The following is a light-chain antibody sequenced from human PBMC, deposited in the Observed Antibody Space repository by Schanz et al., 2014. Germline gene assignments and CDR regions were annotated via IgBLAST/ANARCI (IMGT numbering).Light chain of an antibody. Sequence: EIVMTQSPATLSVSLGDRATLSCRASQSVSSSLAWYQQKPGQAPRLLIFGASTRATGIPARFSGSGSGTEFTLTISSLQSEDFAVYYCQQYNGGTFGQGTKVEIK. V-gene: IGKV3-15*01. J-gene: IGKJ1*01. CDR1: QSVSSS. CDR2: GAS. CDR3: QQYNGGT.